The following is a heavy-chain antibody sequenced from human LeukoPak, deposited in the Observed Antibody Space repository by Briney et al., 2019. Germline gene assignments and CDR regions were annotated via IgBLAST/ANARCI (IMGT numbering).Heavy chain of an antibody. CDR1: GFTFSSYS. CDR2: ISSSSSTI. Sequence: PGGSLRLSCAASGFTFSSYSMNWVRQAPGKGLEWVSYISSSSSTIYYADSVKGRFTISGDNAKNSLYLQMNSLRAEDTAVYYCARGDIVVVPAAFLFDYWGQGTLVTVSS. V-gene: IGHV3-48*01. J-gene: IGHJ4*02. CDR3: ARGDIVVVPAAFLFDY. D-gene: IGHD2-2*01.